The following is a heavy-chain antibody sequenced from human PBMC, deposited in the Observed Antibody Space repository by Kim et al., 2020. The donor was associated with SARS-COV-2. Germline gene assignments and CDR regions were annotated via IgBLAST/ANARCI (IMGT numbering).Heavy chain of an antibody. CDR1: GFTFSSHR. D-gene: IGHD2-8*01. Sequence: GGSLRLSCAASGFTFSSHRMHWVRQAPGKGLVWVSRINSDGSNTDYADFVKGRFTTSRDNAKNTLYLQMNSLTGEDTAVYHCASSCSNENCFGAFVIWGQGTMITVSS. J-gene: IGHJ3*02. V-gene: IGHV3-74*01. CDR3: ASSCSNENCFGAFVI. CDR2: INSDGSNT.